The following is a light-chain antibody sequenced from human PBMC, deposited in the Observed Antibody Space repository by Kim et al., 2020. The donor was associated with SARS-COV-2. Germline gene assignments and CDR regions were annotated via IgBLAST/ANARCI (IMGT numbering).Light chain of an antibody. V-gene: IGKV1-6*01. J-gene: IGKJ5*01. CDR2: AAS. CDR3: LQDYNYPFT. Sequence: AIQMTQSPSSLSASVGDRVTITCRASQGISSDLGWYQQKPGKAPKLLIYAASSLQSGVPSRFSGSGSGTDFTLTINSLQPEDFATYYCLQDYNYPFTFGQGTRLEIK. CDR1: QGISSD.